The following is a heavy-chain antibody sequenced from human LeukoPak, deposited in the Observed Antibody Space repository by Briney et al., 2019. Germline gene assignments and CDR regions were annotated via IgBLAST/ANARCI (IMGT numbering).Heavy chain of an antibody. D-gene: IGHD2-15*01. CDR1: GSTFSTYW. Sequence: GSLRLSCAASGSTFSTYWMSWVRQAPGKGLEWIGEINHSGSTNYNPSLKSRVTISVDTSKNQFSLKLSSVTAADTAVYYCASPLSVVAATPVTHVWGQGTTVTVSS. V-gene: IGHV4-34*01. J-gene: IGHJ6*02. CDR3: ASPLSVVAATPVTHV. CDR2: INHSGST.